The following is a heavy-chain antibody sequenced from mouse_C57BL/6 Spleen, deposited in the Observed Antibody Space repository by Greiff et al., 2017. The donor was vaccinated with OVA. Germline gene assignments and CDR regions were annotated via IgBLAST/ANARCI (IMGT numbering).Heavy chain of an antibody. Sequence: EVKLMESGGGLVQPGGSLKLSCAASGFTFSDYYMYWVRQTPEKRLEWVAYISNGGGSTYYPDTVKGRFTISRDNAKNTLYLQRSRLKSEDTAMYYCARHTTVEGFAYWGQGTLVTVSA. CDR1: GFTFSDYY. J-gene: IGHJ3*01. D-gene: IGHD1-1*01. CDR2: ISNGGGST. V-gene: IGHV5-12*01. CDR3: ARHTTVEGFAY.